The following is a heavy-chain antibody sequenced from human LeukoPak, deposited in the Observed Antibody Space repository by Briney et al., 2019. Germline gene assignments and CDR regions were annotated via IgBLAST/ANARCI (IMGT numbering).Heavy chain of an antibody. J-gene: IGHJ4*02. Sequence: GGSLRLSCAASGFTFSSYSMNWVRQAPGKGLEGVSYISSSSSTIYYADSVKGGFTISRDNAKNSLYLQMNNLRAEDPAVYYCARLLYDYVWGSYQYFDYWGQGTLVTVSS. V-gene: IGHV3-48*04. CDR3: ARLLYDYVWGSYQYFDY. CDR1: GFTFSSYS. D-gene: IGHD3-16*02. CDR2: ISSSSSTI.